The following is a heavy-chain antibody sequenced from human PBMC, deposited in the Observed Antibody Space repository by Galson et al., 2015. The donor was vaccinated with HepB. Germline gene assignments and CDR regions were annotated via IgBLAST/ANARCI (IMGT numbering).Heavy chain of an antibody. J-gene: IGHJ3*02. CDR2: INAGNGNT. CDR3: ARVGLLHAFDI. CDR1: GYTFTSYA. V-gene: IGHV1-3*01. Sequence: SCKASGYTFTSYAMHWVRQAPGQRLEWMGWINAGNGNTKYSQKFQGRVTITRDTSASTAYMELSSLRSEDTAVYYCARVGLLHAFDIWGQGTMVTVSS. D-gene: IGHD2-21*01.